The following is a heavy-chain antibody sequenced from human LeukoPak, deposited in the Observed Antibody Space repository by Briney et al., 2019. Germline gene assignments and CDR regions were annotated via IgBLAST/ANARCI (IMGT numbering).Heavy chain of an antibody. CDR1: GFPFSSYS. CDR2: ISSSSSTI. V-gene: IGHV3-48*01. CDR3: ARDGRRYCTNGVCSTYYYYYYMDV. Sequence: GGSLRLSCAASGFPFSSYSMNWVRQAPGKGLEWVSYISSSSSTIYYADSVKGRFTISRDNAKNSLYLQMNSLRAEDTAVYYCARDGRRYCTNGVCSTYYYYYYMDVWGKGTTVTVSS. J-gene: IGHJ6*03. D-gene: IGHD2-8*01.